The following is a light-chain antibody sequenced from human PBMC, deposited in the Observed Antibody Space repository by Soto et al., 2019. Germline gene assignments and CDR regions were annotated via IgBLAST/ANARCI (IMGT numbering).Light chain of an antibody. CDR2: EVS. CDR3: NSFKSNRTEVV. V-gene: IGLV2-14*01. CDR1: STDVGGYNY. Sequence: QSVLTQPASVSGSPGQWITISCTGTSTDVGGYNYVSWYQQHPGKAPKLMIYEVSNRPSGVSNRFSGSKSGNTASLTISGLQAEEEADYCCNSFKSNRTEVVFGAGTKLTVL. J-gene: IGLJ2*01.